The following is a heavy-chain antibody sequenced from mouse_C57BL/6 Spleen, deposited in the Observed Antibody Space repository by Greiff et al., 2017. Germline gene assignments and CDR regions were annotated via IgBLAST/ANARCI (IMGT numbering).Heavy chain of an antibody. Sequence: EVQLQPSGPELVKPGASVKISCKASGYTFTDYYMNWVKQSHGKSLEWIGDINPNNGGTSYNQQFTGKAPLTVNKSSSTAYIEHRSLISEDSADYYCAKNYNDVWGTGTTVTVSS. CDR2: INPNNGGT. CDR3: AKNYNDV. V-gene: IGHV1-26*01. CDR1: GYTFTDYY. J-gene: IGHJ1*03. D-gene: IGHD1-1*01.